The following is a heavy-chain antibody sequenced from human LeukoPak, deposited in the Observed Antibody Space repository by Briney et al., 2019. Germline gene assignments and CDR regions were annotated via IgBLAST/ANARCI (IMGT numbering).Heavy chain of an antibody. Sequence: SETLSLTCTVSGGSVSSDNSYWNWIRQPAGKGLEWIGRIYADGSSTYNPSLKSRVTIPVEAPKNQFSLRLSSLTAADTAVYYCARGYYYHRWGQGTLVTVSS. CDR2: IYADGSS. V-gene: IGHV4-61*02. J-gene: IGHJ4*02. D-gene: IGHD3-22*01. CDR3: ARGYYYHR. CDR1: GGSVSSDNSY.